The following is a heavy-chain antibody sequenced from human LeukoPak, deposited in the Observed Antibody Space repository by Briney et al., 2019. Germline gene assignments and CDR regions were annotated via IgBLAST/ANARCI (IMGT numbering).Heavy chain of an antibody. D-gene: IGHD2-8*01. V-gene: IGHV3-23*01. CDR1: GFTISSYA. Sequence: GGSLRLSCVASGFTISSYAMSWVRQAPGKGLEWVSAISGSGAGTYYADSVKGRFTISRDNSKNTLYLQMHSLRAEDTAVYYCAKHGQYYYYGMDVWGQGTTVIVSS. J-gene: IGHJ6*02. CDR3: AKHGQYYYYGMDV. CDR2: ISGSGAGT.